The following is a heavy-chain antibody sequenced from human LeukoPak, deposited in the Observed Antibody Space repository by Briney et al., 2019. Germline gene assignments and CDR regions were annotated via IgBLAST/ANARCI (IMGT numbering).Heavy chain of an antibody. CDR1: DGSFSGYY. D-gene: IGHD5-18*01. Sequence: SETLSLTCAVYDGSFSGYYWSWLRQPPGKGLEWIGEINHSGSTNYNPSLKSRVTISVDTSKNQFSLKLSSVTAADTAVYYCARDCGYSYGLYYYYGMDVWGQGTTVTVSS. CDR2: INHSGST. J-gene: IGHJ6*02. V-gene: IGHV4-34*01. CDR3: ARDCGYSYGLYYYYGMDV.